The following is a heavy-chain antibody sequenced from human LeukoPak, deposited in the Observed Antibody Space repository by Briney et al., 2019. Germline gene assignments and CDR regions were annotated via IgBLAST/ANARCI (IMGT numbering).Heavy chain of an antibody. V-gene: IGHV3-23*01. J-gene: IGHJ4*02. CDR3: AKDAQDIVVVPAAMQAFFFDY. CDR2: ISGSGGST. CDR1: GFTFSSYA. Sequence: GGSLRLSCAASGFTFSSYAMSWVRQAPGKGLEWVSAISGSGGSTYYADSVKGRFTISRDNSKNTLYLQMNSLRAEDTAVYYCAKDAQDIVVVPAAMQAFFFDYWGQGTLVTVSS. D-gene: IGHD2-2*01.